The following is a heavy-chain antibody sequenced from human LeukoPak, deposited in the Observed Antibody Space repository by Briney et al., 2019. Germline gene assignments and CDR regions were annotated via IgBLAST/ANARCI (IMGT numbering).Heavy chain of an antibody. CDR3: AKDSSPYDAFDI. CDR1: GFTVSSNY. J-gene: IGHJ3*02. Sequence: GGSLRLSCAASGFTVSSNYMSWVRQAPGKGLEWVSVIYSGGSTYYADSVKGRFTISRDNSKNTLYLQMNSLRAEDTAVYYCAKDSSPYDAFDIWGQGTMVTVSS. CDR2: IYSGGST. D-gene: IGHD6-13*01. V-gene: IGHV3-53*01.